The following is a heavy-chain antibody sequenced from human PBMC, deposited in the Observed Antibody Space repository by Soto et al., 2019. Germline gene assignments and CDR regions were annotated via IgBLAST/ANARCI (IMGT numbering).Heavy chain of an antibody. J-gene: IGHJ6*02. CDR3: ARDRDRESALVPAAIDGMDV. Sequence: ASVKVSCKASGYTFTGFPMHWVRQAPGQGLEWMGWINTGDGSTKYSQRFQDRVTITSDTSASTAYMELSSLRSEDTAVYYCARDRDRESALVPAAIDGMDVWGQGTTVTVSS. CDR2: INTGDGST. CDR1: GYTFTGFP. D-gene: IGHD2-2*01. V-gene: IGHV1-3*04.